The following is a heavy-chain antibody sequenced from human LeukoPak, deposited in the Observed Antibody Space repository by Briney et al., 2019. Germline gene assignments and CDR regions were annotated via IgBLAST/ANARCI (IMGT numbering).Heavy chain of an antibody. Sequence: GGSLRLSCAASGFTFSSYSMNWVRQAPGKGLEWVSSISSSSSYIYCADSVKGRFTISRDNAKNSLYLQMNSLRAEDTAVYYCAREVVWGVIRTLYYFDYWGQGTLVTVSS. CDR2: ISSSSSYI. V-gene: IGHV3-21*01. CDR1: GFTFSSYS. D-gene: IGHD3-10*01. J-gene: IGHJ4*02. CDR3: AREVVWGVIRTLYYFDY.